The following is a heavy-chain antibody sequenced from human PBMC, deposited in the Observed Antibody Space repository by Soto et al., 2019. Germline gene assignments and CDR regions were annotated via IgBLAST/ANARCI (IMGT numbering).Heavy chain of an antibody. CDR2: IKSKTDGGTT. CDR1: EVNFINAG. J-gene: IGHJ3*02. CDR3: TTRGYYDSSGPDAFDI. V-gene: IGHV3-15*01. Sequence: RHSCGAAEVNFINAGVSWVRKKPGKGLEWVGRIKSKTDGGTTDYAAPVKGRFTISRDDSKNTLYLQMNSLKTEDTAVYYCTTRGYYDSSGPDAFDIWGQGTMVTGSS. D-gene: IGHD3-22*01.